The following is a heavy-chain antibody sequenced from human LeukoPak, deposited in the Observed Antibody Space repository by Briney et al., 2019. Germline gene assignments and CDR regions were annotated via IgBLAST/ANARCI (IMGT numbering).Heavy chain of an antibody. CDR1: GFTFSSYW. J-gene: IGHJ5*02. D-gene: IGHD2-15*01. CDR3: VRGGESTWS. V-gene: IGHV3-74*01. CDR2: INNDGSGA. Sequence: GGSLRLSCAASGFTFSSYWMHWVRQAPGKGPVWVSRINNDGSGATYADSVKGRFTISRDDAKNTLYLQMNSLRAEDTAVYYCVRGGESTWSWGQGTLVTVSS.